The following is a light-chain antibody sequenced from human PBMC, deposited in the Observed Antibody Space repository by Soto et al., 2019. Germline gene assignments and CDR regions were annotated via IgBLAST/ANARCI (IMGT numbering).Light chain of an antibody. CDR2: RAS. V-gene: IGKV3-20*01. CDR3: QHFGSSPPIT. J-gene: IGKJ5*01. Sequence: EIVLTQSPGTLSLSPGERAALSCRARQSVTSSYLAWYQQKPGQAPRLLIYRASSRATGIPDRFSGSGSGTDFTLTISRLEPEDFAVYYCQHFGSSPPITFGQGTRLEIK. CDR1: QSVTSSY.